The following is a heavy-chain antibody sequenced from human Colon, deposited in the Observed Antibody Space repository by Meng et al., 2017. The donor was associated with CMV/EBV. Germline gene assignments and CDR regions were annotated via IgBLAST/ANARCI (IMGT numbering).Heavy chain of an antibody. CDR3: ARDPPLQGVDPFDY. D-gene: IGHD4-11*01. CDR1: GFTFDDYG. Sequence: GESLKISCAASGFTFDDYGMSWVRHIPGKGLEWVSTIRAATIRAGTTAYYADSVKGRFTISRDNSKKTLYLQMNSLRVEDTAIYYCARDPPLQGVDPFDYWGQGTLVTVSS. CDR2: IRAATIRAGT. V-gene: IGHV3-23*01. J-gene: IGHJ4*02.